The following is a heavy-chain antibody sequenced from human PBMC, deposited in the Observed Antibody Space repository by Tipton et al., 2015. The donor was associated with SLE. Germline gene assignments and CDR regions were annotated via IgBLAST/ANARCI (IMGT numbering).Heavy chain of an antibody. D-gene: IGHD6-13*01. J-gene: IGHJ5*02. Sequence: TLSLTCIVSGGSISSSIYYWGWVRQPPGKGLEWIGSVHYTGGTSYNPSLKSRVSISVDTSKNHFSLRLRSVTAADTAFYYCVREGIIPAADTGVYNWFDPWGQGSLVTVSS. CDR2: VHYTGGT. CDR1: GGSISSSIYY. V-gene: IGHV4-39*02. CDR3: VREGIIPAADTGVYNWFDP.